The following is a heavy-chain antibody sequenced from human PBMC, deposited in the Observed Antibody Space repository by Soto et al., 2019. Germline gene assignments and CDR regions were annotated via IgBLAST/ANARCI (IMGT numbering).Heavy chain of an antibody. CDR3: ARGAQGFFPVSGIYFYFDH. J-gene: IGHJ4*02. V-gene: IGHV1-2*02. CDR2: VYPDSGGT. CDR1: GYLFTDHL. D-gene: IGHD3-22*01. Sequence: ASVKVSCKPSGYLFTDHLIHWVRQSPGQGLQWVGWVYPDSGGTNVAQAFQYRVTMTADTSITTAYMDLARLGPDDTAIFYCARGAQGFFPVSGIYFYFDHWGQGTPVTVSS.